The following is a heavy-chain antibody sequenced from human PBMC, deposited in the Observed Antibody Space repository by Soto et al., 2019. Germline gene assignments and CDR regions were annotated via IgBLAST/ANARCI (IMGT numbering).Heavy chain of an antibody. D-gene: IGHD3-10*01. J-gene: IGHJ6*03. CDR1: GFTFSSYW. CDR2: INSDGSST. CDR3: AKVQGVRGVNWYYYYMDV. Sequence: PGGSLRLSCAASGFTFSSYWMHWVRQAPGKGLVWVSRINSDGSSTTYGDSVKGRFTISRDNAKNTLYLHMSSLRAEDTAVYYCAKVQGVRGVNWYYYYMDVWGKGTTVTISS. V-gene: IGHV3-74*01.